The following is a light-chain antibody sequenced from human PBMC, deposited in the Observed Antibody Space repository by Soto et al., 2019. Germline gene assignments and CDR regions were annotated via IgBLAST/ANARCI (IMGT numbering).Light chain of an antibody. CDR2: GAS. CDR3: QHFGSSSIT. V-gene: IGKV3-20*01. J-gene: IGKJ5*01. CDR1: QSVSSGS. Sequence: EIVLTQSPGTLSLSPGERATLSCRASQSVSSGSLAWYQQKPGQAPRLITYGASGRAAGIPARLSGSGSGTDFTLTITRLEPEDSAVYYCQHFGSSSITFGQGTRLEIK.